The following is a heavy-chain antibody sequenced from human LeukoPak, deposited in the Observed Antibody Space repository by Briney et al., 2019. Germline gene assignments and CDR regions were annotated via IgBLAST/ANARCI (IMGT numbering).Heavy chain of an antibody. CDR2: ISGSGGST. J-gene: IGHJ4*02. V-gene: IGHV3-23*01. D-gene: IGHD6-19*01. CDR1: EFTFSSYA. CDR3: AKAPFGYSSGWYFLY. Sequence: HAGGSLRLSCAASEFTFSSYAMSWVRQAPGKGLEWVSAISGSGGSTYYADSVKGRFTISRDNSKNTLYLQMNSLRAEDTAVYYCAKAPFGYSSGWYFLYWGQGTLVTVSS.